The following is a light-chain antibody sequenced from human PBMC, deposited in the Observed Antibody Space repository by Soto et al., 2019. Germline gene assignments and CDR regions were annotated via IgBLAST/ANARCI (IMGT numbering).Light chain of an antibody. CDR2: AAS. J-gene: IGKJ1*01. V-gene: IGKV1-27*01. CDR1: QGISNY. Sequence: DIPMTQSPSSLSASVGDRVTITCRASQGISNYLAWYQQKPGKVPKLLVFAASTLQSGVPSRFSGSGSGTDFTLTISSLQPEDXATYYCQKYNSAPWTFGQGTKVEIK. CDR3: QKYNSAPWT.